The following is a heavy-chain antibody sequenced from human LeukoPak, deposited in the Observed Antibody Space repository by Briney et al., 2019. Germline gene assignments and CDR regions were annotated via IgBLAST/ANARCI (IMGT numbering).Heavy chain of an antibody. V-gene: IGHV3-9*01. D-gene: IGHD3-16*02. Sequence: GGSLRLSCAASGFTFDDYAMHWVRQAPGKGLEWVSGISWNSGSIGYVDSVKGRFTISRDNAKNSLYLQMNSLRAEDTALYYCAKDISAPRSAFDIWGQGTMVTVSS. CDR2: ISWNSGSI. CDR3: AKDISAPRSAFDI. CDR1: GFTFDDYA. J-gene: IGHJ3*02.